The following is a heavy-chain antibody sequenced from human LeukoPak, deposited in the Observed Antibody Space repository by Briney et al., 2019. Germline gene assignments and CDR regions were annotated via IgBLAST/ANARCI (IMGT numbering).Heavy chain of an antibody. Sequence: PSETLSLTCTVSGGSISSYYWSWIRQPPGKGLEWIGYIYYSGSTNYNPSLKSRVTISVDTSKNQFSLKLRSVTAADTAAYYCARVTSRLGVCDYWGQGSLVTVSS. D-gene: IGHD2-8*01. V-gene: IGHV4-59*08. J-gene: IGHJ4*02. CDR3: ARVTSRLGVCDY. CDR2: IYYSGST. CDR1: GGSISSYY.